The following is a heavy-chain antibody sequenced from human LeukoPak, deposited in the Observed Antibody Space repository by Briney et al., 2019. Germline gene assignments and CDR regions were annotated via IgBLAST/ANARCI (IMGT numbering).Heavy chain of an antibody. V-gene: IGHV4-34*01. J-gene: IGHJ3*02. CDR2: INHSGST. CDR1: GGSFSGYY. Sequence: SETLSLTCAVYGGSFSGYYWSWIRQPPGKGLEWIGEINHSGSTNYNPSLKSRVTISVDTSKNQFSLKLSSVTAADTAVYYCARGTDILTAPGPAFDIWGQGTMVTVSS. D-gene: IGHD3-9*01. CDR3: ARGTDILTAPGPAFDI.